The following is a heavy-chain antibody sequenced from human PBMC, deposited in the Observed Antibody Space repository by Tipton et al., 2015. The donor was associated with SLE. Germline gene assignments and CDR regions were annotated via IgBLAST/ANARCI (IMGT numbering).Heavy chain of an antibody. J-gene: IGHJ5*02. CDR1: GLSMTTRPW. D-gene: IGHD2-8*02. CDR2: IYHSGYSST. V-gene: IGHV4-4*02. Sequence: TLSLTCSVAGLSMTTRPWWTWVRQPPGKGLEWIGYIYHSGYSSTNYNPSLKSRVTLSVDTSKNQCFLKLNSVTAADTAVYYCARRGVVSRFDPWGQGTLVTVSS. CDR3: ARRGVVSRFDP.